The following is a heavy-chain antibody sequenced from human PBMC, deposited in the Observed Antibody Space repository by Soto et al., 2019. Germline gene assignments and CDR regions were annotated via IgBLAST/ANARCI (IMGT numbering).Heavy chain of an antibody. CDR1: GFTFSSYS. CDR3: ASSEGFDAFDI. V-gene: IGHV3-48*01. Sequence: GGSLRLSCAASGFTFSSYSMNWVRQAPGKGLEWVSYISSSSSTIYYADSVKGRFTISRDNAKNSLYLQMNSLRAEDTAVYYCASSEGFDAFDIWGQGTMVTVSS. J-gene: IGHJ3*02. CDR2: ISSSSSTI.